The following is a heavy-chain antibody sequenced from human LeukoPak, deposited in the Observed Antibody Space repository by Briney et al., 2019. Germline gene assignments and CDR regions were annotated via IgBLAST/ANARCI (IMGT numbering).Heavy chain of an antibody. J-gene: IGHJ4*02. CDR1: GGSISSVGYY. CDR3: ARSPDSGYDYVLDY. V-gene: IGHV4-31*03. D-gene: IGHD5-12*01. Sequence: SQTLSLTCTVSGGSISSVGYYWSWIRQHPGKGLEWIGYIYYSGSTYYNPSPKSRVTISVDTSKTQFSLKLSSVTAADTAVYYCARSPDSGYDYVLDYWGQGTLVTVSS. CDR2: IYYSGST.